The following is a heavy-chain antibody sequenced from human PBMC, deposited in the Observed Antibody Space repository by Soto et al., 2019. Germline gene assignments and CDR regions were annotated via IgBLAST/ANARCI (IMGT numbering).Heavy chain of an antibody. V-gene: IGHV3-30*18. D-gene: IGHD6-19*01. Sequence: VQLVESGGGVVQPGRSLRLSCAASGFTFSDYAMHWVRQAPGKGLEWVAVVSHDGRNTHYADSVKGRFTISRDSSKNTASLATASLRAEETAVFYCAKGGRQCLVTSDFHYWGQGALVTVAS. J-gene: IGHJ4*02. CDR2: VSHDGRNT. CDR1: GFTFSDYA. CDR3: AKGGRQCLVTSDFHY.